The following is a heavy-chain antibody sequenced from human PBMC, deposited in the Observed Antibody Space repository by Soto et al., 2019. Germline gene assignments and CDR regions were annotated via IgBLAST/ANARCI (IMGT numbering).Heavy chain of an antibody. Sequence: SETLSLTCAVYGGSFSSYHWSWIRQTPGKGLEWIGEINHLTTTNYNPSLKSRVIISLDTPKNQFSLKLSSVTAADTAVYYCARGYDTALAPIFWGQGILVTVSS. V-gene: IGHV4-34*01. CDR3: ARGYDTALAPIF. CDR2: INHLTTT. D-gene: IGHD5-18*01. J-gene: IGHJ4*02. CDR1: GGSFSSYH.